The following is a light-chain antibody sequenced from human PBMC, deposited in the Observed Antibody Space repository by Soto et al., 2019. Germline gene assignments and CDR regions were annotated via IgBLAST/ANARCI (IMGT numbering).Light chain of an antibody. J-gene: IGKJ1*01. CDR1: QSVRNNF. CDR2: GAS. CDR3: QQYGSLPRT. V-gene: IGKV3-20*01. Sequence: EIVLTQSPGTLSLYPGERATLSCRASQSVRNNFLAWYLQKPGQAPRLLIYGASFRPTGIPDRFSGSGSGTDFTLTISRLEPEDFEVYYCQQYGSLPRTFGQGTKVEIK.